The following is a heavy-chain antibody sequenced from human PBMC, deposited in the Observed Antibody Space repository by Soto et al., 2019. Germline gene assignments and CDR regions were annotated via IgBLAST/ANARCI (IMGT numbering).Heavy chain of an antibody. D-gene: IGHD4-17*01. V-gene: IGHV4-31*03. CDR3: ARTSRDYGLSKYFQH. Sequence: QVQLQASGPGLVEPSQTLSLICTVSGGSISSGDYYWSWIREIPGKGLEWIGYIYYSGTTFHNPSLKSRVSISVDTSKNLFSLKLSSMTAADTAVYYWARTSRDYGLSKYFQHWGQGTLVTVSS. CDR1: GGSISSGDYY. J-gene: IGHJ1*01. CDR2: IYYSGTT.